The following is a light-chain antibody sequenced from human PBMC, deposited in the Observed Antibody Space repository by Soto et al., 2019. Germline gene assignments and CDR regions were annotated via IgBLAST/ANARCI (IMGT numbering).Light chain of an antibody. J-gene: IGKJ5*01. CDR1: QTVRTY. CDR2: AAS. CDR3: QQSYNTPVT. V-gene: IGKV1-39*01. Sequence: IQMTQSPASLSASVEDRVTITCRASQTVRTYLNWYQQKPGKAPKLLIYAASNLQSGVPSRFSGSGSGTDFTLTITSLRPEDFATYWCQQSYNTPVTFGQGTRLEI.